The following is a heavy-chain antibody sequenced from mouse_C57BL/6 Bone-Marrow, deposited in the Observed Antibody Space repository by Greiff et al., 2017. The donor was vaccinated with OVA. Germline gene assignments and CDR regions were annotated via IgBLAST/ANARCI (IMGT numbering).Heavy chain of an antibody. J-gene: IGHJ3*01. D-gene: IGHD1-1*01. CDR2: IYPGNSDT. V-gene: IGHV1-5*01. CDR3: TRSYGSSPWFAY. CDR1: GYTFTSYW. Sequence: VQLQQSGTVLARPGASVKMSCKTSGYTFTSYWMHWVKQRPGQGLEWIGAIYPGNSDTSYNQKFKGKAKLTAVTSASTAYMELSSLTNEDPAVYYCTRSYGSSPWFAYWGQGTLVTVSA.